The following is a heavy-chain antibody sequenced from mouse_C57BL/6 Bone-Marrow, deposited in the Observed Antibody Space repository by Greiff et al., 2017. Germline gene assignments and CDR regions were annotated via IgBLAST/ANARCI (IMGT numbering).Heavy chain of an antibody. D-gene: IGHD2-4*01. CDR2: FTMYSDAT. Sequence: QVQLQQSGAELVRPGSSVKLSCKDSYFAFLASAMHWVKQRPGHGLEWLGSFTMYSDATEYSENFKGQAPVTANTSSSTAYMERSSLTSEDSAVYYCARDAYYDYPYAMDYWGQGTSVTVSS. J-gene: IGHJ4*01. CDR1: YFAFLASA. V-gene: IGHV1-49*01. CDR3: ARDAYYDYPYAMDY.